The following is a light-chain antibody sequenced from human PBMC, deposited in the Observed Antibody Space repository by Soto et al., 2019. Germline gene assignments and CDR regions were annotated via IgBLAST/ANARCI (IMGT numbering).Light chain of an antibody. Sequence: QAVLTQPPSVSGAPGQRVTISCTGSSSNIGAGYDVHWYQQLPGTAPKLLIYGNSNRPSGVPDRFSGSKSGTSASLASTGLQAEDEADYYCQSYDSSLSDGVFGGGTKLTVL. CDR1: SSNIGAGYD. CDR2: GNS. CDR3: QSYDSSLSDGV. V-gene: IGLV1-40*01. J-gene: IGLJ2*01.